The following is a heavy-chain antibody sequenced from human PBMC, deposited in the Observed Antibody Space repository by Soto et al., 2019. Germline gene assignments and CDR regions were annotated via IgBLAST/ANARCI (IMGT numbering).Heavy chain of an antibody. CDR2: ISYSGSP. Sequence: PSETLSLTCTVSSDSISSYYWSWIRQPPGKRLEWIGYISYSGSPDYNPSLKSRVTISGDTSKNQFSPKVSSVTAADTAVYYCARGTSWQLPFDYWGQGTLVTVS. D-gene: IGHD6-13*01. CDR1: SDSISSYY. V-gene: IGHV4-59*01. CDR3: ARGTSWQLPFDY. J-gene: IGHJ4*02.